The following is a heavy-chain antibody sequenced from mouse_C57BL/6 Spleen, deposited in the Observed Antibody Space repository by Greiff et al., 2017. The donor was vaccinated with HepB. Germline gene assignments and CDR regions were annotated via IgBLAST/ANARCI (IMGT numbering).Heavy chain of an antibody. CDR3: VRYYGRGYYFDY. D-gene: IGHD1-1*01. CDR1: GYTFTDYY. V-gene: IGHV1-26*01. Sequence: EVQLQQSGPELVKPGASVKISCKASGYTFTDYYMNWVKQSHGKSLEWIGDINPNNGGTSYNQKFKGKATLTVDKSSSTAYMELRSLTSEDSAVYYCVRYYGRGYYFDYWGQGTTLTVSS. CDR2: INPNNGGT. J-gene: IGHJ2*01.